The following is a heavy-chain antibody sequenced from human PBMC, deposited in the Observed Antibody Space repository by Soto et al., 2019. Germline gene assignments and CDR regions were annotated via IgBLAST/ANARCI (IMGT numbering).Heavy chain of an antibody. CDR2: IIPIFGTA. J-gene: IGHJ6*02. D-gene: IGHD4-4*01. CDR1: GGTFSSYA. V-gene: IGHV1-69*13. CDR3: ARGGMATVVYYSYGMEV. Sequence: ASVKVSCXASGGTFSSYAISWVRQAPGQGLEWMGGIIPIFGTANYAQKFQGRVTITADESTSTAYMELSSLRSEDTAVYYCARGGMATVVYYSYGMEVWGQGTTVTVSS.